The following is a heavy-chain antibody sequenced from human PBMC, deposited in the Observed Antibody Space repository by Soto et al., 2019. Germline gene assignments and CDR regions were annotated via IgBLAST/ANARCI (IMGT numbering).Heavy chain of an antibody. Sequence: GESLQISCEGSGYSFTTYWIAWVRQMPGKGLEWMGIIYPGDSQTTYSPPFQGQVTISADNSISTAYLQWSSLKASDTAIYYCVRFRSGYSDYWGQGTLVTVSS. CDR2: IYPGDSQT. J-gene: IGHJ4*02. CDR3: VRFRSGYSDY. V-gene: IGHV5-51*01. D-gene: IGHD3-3*01. CDR1: GYSFTTYW.